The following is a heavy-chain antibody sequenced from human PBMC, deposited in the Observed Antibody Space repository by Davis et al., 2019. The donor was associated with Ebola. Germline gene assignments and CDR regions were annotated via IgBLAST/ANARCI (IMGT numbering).Heavy chain of an antibody. Sequence: PSETLSLTCAVYGGSFSGYYWSWIRQPTGKGLEWIGEINHSGSTNYNPSLKSRVTISVDTSKNQFSLKLSSVTAADTAVYYCARGVNCGGDCYYYFDYWGQGTLVTVSS. CDR2: INHSGST. CDR3: ARGVNCGGDCYYYFDY. CDR1: GGSFSGYY. D-gene: IGHD2-21*01. J-gene: IGHJ4*02. V-gene: IGHV4-34*01.